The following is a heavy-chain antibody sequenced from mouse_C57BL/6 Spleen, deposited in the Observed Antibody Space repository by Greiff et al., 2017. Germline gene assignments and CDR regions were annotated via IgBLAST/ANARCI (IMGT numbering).Heavy chain of an antibody. J-gene: IGHJ2*01. CDR3: ARARDYSNPDY. CDR2: ISYDGSN. CDR1: GYSITSGYY. Sequence: EVKLMESGPGLVKPSQSLSLTCSVTGYSITSGYYWNWIRQFPGNKLEWMGYISYDGSNNYNPSLKNRISITRDTSKNQFFLKLNSVTTEDTATYYCARARDYSNPDYWGQGTTLTVSS. V-gene: IGHV3-6*01. D-gene: IGHD2-5*01.